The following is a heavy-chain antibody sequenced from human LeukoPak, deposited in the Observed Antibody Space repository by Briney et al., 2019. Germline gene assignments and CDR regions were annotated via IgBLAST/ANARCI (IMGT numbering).Heavy chain of an antibody. CDR3: ARHSGVASTLPFDY. J-gene: IGHJ4*02. CDR1: GVSISSSSYY. CDR2: IYYSGST. Sequence: TSETLSLTRTVSGVSISSSSYYWAWIRQPPGRGLEWIAGIYYSGSTHYNPSLKSRVTISVDTSKSQFSLKLSSVSAADTAVYYCARHSGVASTLPFDYWGQGSLVTLSS. D-gene: IGHD2-15*01. V-gene: IGHV4-39*01.